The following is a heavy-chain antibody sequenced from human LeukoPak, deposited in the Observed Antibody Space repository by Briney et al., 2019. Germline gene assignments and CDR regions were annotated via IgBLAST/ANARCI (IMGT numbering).Heavy chain of an antibody. CDR3: ASADGIAAATFDY. Sequence: ETLSLTCTVSGGSISSNYMSWVRQAPGKGLEWVSVIYSGGSTYYADSVKGRFTISRDNSKNTLYLQMNSLRAEDTAVYYCASADGIAAATFDYWGQGTLVTVSS. V-gene: IGHV3-66*01. CDR1: GGSISSNY. D-gene: IGHD6-13*01. CDR2: IYSGGST. J-gene: IGHJ4*02.